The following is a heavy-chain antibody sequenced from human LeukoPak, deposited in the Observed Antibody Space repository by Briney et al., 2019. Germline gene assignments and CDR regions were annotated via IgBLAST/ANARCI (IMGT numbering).Heavy chain of an antibody. D-gene: IGHD3-9*01. CDR1: GYTFTGYY. J-gene: IGHJ3*02. CDR2: INPNSGGT. V-gene: IGHV1-2*02. Sequence: VASVKVSCKASGYTFTGYYMHWVRLAPGQGLEWMGWINPNSGGTNYAQKFQGRVNMTRDTSISTAYMELSRLRSDDTAVYYCARGREEDYDILTGYPHCDAFDIWGQGTMVTVSS. CDR3: ARGREEDYDILTGYPHCDAFDI.